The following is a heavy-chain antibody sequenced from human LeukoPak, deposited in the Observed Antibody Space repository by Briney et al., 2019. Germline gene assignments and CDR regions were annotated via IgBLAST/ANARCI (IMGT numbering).Heavy chain of an antibody. Sequence: SVKVSCKASGGTVSSYAISWVRQAPGQGLEWMGRIIPILGIANYAQKFQGRVTITADKSTSTAYMELSSLRSEDTAVYYCACLDSSSWSGQEYFQHWGQGTLVTVSS. J-gene: IGHJ1*01. CDR1: GGTVSSYA. D-gene: IGHD6-13*01. V-gene: IGHV1-69*04. CDR3: ACLDSSSWSGQEYFQH. CDR2: IIPILGIA.